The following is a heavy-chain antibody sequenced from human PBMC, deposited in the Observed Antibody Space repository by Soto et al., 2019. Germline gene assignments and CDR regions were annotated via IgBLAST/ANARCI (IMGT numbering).Heavy chain of an antibody. Sequence: GGSLRLSCAASGFTFSSYSMNWVRQAPGKGLEWVSYISSSSSTIYYADSVKGRFTISRDNAKNSLYLQMNSLRAEDTAVYYCARPAYPSGYDYGFGYFDYWGQGTLVTVSS. CDR3: ARPAYPSGYDYGFGYFDY. J-gene: IGHJ4*02. CDR2: ISSSSSTI. D-gene: IGHD5-12*01. CDR1: GFTFSSYS. V-gene: IGHV3-48*01.